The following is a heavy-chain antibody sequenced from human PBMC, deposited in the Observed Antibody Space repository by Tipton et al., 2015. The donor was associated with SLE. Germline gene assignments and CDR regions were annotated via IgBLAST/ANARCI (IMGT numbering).Heavy chain of an antibody. CDR3: ARGMVTWRGAIIGVDV. CDR2: ISDGGGT. CDR1: GGSISSDH. Sequence: TLSLTCSVSGGSISSDHWIWIRQPPGKGLEWLGYISDGGGTNYNPSLKSRVTISVDPAKNQFSLKQTSVTAPDTAVYYCARGMVTWRGAIIGVDVWGQGATVNGSS. V-gene: IGHV4-4*09. D-gene: IGHD2-21*02. J-gene: IGHJ6*02.